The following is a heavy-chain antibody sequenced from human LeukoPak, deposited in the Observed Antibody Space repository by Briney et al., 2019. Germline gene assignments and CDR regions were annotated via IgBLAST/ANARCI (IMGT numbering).Heavy chain of an antibody. CDR3: ARKGIAVAGTNNGGEYYYYMDV. V-gene: IGHV3-20*01. CDR1: GFTFDDYG. J-gene: IGHJ6*03. D-gene: IGHD6-19*01. Sequence: PGGSLRLSCAASGFTFDDYGMSWVRQAPGKGLEWVSGINWNGGSTGYADSVKGRFTISRDNAKNSLYLQMNSLRAEDTALYHCARKGIAVAGTNNGGEYYYYMDVWGKGTTVTISS. CDR2: INWNGGST.